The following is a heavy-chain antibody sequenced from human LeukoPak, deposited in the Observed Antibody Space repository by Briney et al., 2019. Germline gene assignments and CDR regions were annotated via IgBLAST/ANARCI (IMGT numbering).Heavy chain of an antibody. J-gene: IGHJ4*02. Sequence: PSETLSLTCTVSGGSISSYYWSWIRQPPGKGLEWIGSIYYSGSTYYNPSLKSRVTISVDTSKNQFSLKLSSVTAADTAVYYCASSSYSIAARTPAYYFDYWGQGTLVTVSS. CDR2: IYYSGST. D-gene: IGHD6-6*01. V-gene: IGHV4-59*05. CDR3: ASSSYSIAARTPAYYFDY. CDR1: GGSISSYY.